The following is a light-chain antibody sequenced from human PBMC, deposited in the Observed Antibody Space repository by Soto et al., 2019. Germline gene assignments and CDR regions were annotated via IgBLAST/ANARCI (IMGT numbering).Light chain of an antibody. CDR2: GAS. CDR1: QSVSSN. V-gene: IGKV3D-15*01. Sequence: EIVMTQTPATLSVSPGERATLSCRASQSVSSNLAWYQQKPGQAPRLLIYGASTRATGIPDRSSGSRSGTDFTLTISRLEPEDFAVYYCQEHASIFGQGTRLEIK. J-gene: IGKJ5*01. CDR3: QEHASI.